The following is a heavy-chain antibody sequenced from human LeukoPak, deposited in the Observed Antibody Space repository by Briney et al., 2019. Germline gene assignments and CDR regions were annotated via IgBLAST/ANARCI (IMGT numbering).Heavy chain of an antibody. Sequence: ASVKVSCKASGYTFTSYGISWVRQAPGQGLEWMGWISAYNGNTNYAQKLQGRVTMTTGTSTSTAYMELRSLRSDDTAVYYCARAGEDIVVVPAASFDYWGQGTLVTVSS. V-gene: IGHV1-18*01. D-gene: IGHD2-2*01. CDR1: GYTFTSYG. CDR2: ISAYNGNT. CDR3: ARAGEDIVVVPAASFDY. J-gene: IGHJ4*02.